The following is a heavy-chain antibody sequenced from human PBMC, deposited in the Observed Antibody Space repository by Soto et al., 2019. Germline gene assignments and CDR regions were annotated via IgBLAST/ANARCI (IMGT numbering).Heavy chain of an antibody. D-gene: IGHD2-8*02. CDR3: AKATATGGGAFDI. Sequence: GGSLRLSCAASGFTCSNYDMSWVRQAPGKGLEWVSTILVGGSTHYPDSVRGRFTISRDNSKNAVFLQMNSLTAGDTAVEYCAKATATGGGAFDICGQGTLVTVSS. CDR1: GFTCSNYD. CDR2: ILVGGST. J-gene: IGHJ3*02. V-gene: IGHV3-23*01.